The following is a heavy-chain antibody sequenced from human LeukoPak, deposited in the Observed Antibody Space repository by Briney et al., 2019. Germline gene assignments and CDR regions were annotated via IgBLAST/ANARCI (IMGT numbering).Heavy chain of an antibody. J-gene: IGHJ5*02. CDR1: GFTVSSNY. CDR2: IYSVSTQ. V-gene: IGHV3-53*01. D-gene: IGHD3-3*01. Sequence: GGSLRLSCAASGFTVSSNYMSSVRQAPGKGLDGVSVIYSVSTQYSASSENGLITISRNNSKNTLYLQMNRLGAEDTAVYYCARGRERYLEFDPWGQGTLVTVSS. CDR3: ARGRERYLEFDP.